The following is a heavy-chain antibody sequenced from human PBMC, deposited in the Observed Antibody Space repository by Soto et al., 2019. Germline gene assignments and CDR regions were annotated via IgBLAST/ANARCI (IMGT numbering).Heavy chain of an antibody. D-gene: IGHD6-19*01. CDR1: GGTFSNYA. V-gene: IGHV1-69*12. CDR2: IVPIFGTT. Sequence: QVQLVQSGAEVKKPGSSVKVSCKVSGGTFSNYAIDWVRLAPGHVLEWMVGIVPIFGTTYYTQKFQGRATIIADDSTTTAYLVMSSLRSEDTAIYYCARVEAVAGLYNYHGLDVWGQGTAVTVSS. CDR3: ARVEAVAGLYNYHGLDV. J-gene: IGHJ6*02.